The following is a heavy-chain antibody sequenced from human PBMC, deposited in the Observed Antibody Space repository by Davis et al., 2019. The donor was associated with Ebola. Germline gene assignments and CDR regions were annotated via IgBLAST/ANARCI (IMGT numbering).Heavy chain of an antibody. CDR2: IYSSGST. CDR3: ASIHQVRAQNTFDI. J-gene: IGHJ3*02. V-gene: IGHV4-4*07. Sequence: PSETLSLTCTVSGGSISNYYWSWIRQPAGKGLEWIGRIYSSGSTNYNPSLKSRVTMSVDTSKNQFSLKVRSVTAADTAVYYCASIHQVRAQNTFDIWGQGTSVTVSP. D-gene: IGHD2/OR15-2a*01. CDR1: GGSISNYY.